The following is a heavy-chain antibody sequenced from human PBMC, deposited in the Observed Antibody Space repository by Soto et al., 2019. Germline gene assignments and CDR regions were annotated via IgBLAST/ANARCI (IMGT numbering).Heavy chain of an antibody. CDR3: ARVAVGATSNWFDP. CDR1: GYTFTSYG. Sequence: ASVKVSFKASGYTFTSYGISWVRQAPGQGLEWMGWISAYNGNTNYAQKLQGRVTMTTDTSTSTAYMELRSLRSDYTAVYYCARVAVGATSNWFDPWGQGTLVTVSS. D-gene: IGHD1-26*01. V-gene: IGHV1-18*01. J-gene: IGHJ5*02. CDR2: ISAYNGNT.